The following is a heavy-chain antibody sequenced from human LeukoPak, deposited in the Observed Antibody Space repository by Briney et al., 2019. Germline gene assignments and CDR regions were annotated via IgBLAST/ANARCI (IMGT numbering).Heavy chain of an antibody. J-gene: IGHJ4*02. CDR1: GFTFSSYW. D-gene: IGHD2-2*01. CDR3: ARDRDCSSTSCYPLKQY. Sequence: GGSLRLSCAASGFTFSSYWMSWVRQAPGKGLEWVANIKQDGSEKYYVDSVKGRFTISRDNAKNSPYLQMNSLRAEDTAVYYCARDRDCSSTSCYPLKQYWGQGTLVTVSS. V-gene: IGHV3-7*01. CDR2: IKQDGSEK.